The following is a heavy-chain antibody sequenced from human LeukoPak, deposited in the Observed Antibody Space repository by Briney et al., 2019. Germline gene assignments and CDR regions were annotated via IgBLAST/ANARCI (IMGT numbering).Heavy chain of an antibody. V-gene: IGHV3-7*01. CDR2: INQDGSEE. Sequence: GGSLRLSCAASGFTFSNYWMTWVRQAPGKGLEWVAHINQDGSEEHYMDSAKARFTISRDNAKNSLSLQMNSLRAEDTAVYYCVRDGGVSGYDLPDYWGQGTLVTVPS. CDR3: VRDGGVSGYDLPDY. J-gene: IGHJ4*02. D-gene: IGHD5-12*01. CDR1: GFTFSNYW.